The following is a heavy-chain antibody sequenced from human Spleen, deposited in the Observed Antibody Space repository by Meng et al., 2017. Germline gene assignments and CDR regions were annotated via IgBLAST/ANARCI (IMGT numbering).Heavy chain of an antibody. D-gene: IGHD2-8*02. CDR3: AQDFDSTGFFFPSDS. CDR2: IGTSDVAT. Sequence: GGSLRLSCVASGFIFSKYAMNWFRRAPGKGLEWVSLIGTSDVATHYADSVKGRFTISRDNSKNTLFLQMNSVGVEDTATYYCAQDFDSTGFFFPSDSWGQGTLVTVSS. J-gene: IGHJ4*02. V-gene: IGHV3-23*01. CDR1: GFIFSKYA.